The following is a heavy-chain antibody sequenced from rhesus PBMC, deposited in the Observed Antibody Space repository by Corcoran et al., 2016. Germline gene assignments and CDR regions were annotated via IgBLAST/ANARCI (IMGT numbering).Heavy chain of an antibody. V-gene: IGHV4-80*01. J-gene: IGHJ5-2*02. CDR3: ARDPPYCTGSGCYGDNSLDV. D-gene: IGHD2-21*01. CDR1: GGALSSYW. CDR2: LHGTERHH. Sequence: QVQLQESGPGLVKHSETLSHTCAVPGGALSSYWWSRHRQPPEKGRVRRGELHGTERHHKARPPPKSAVTTSKAPSTDQCSRTLSAVTAADAAVYYVARDPPYCTGSGCYGDNSLDVWGRGVLVTVSS.